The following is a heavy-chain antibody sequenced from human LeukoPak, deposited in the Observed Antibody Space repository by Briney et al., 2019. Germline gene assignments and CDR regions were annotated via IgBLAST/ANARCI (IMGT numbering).Heavy chain of an antibody. Sequence: GGSLRLSCVASGFTFNSYWMSWVRQAPGKGLEWVANIKEDGTEKYYVDSVRGRFTLSRDNAENSLYLQMSSLRAEDTAVYYCARGHSSGWYGYYYMDVWGKGTTVTVSS. CDR2: IKEDGTEK. J-gene: IGHJ6*03. D-gene: IGHD6-19*01. CDR1: GFTFNSYW. CDR3: ARGHSSGWYGYYYMDV. V-gene: IGHV3-7*01.